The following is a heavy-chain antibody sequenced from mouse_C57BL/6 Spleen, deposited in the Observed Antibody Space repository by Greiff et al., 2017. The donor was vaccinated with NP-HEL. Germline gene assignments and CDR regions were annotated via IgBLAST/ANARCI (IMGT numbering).Heavy chain of an antibody. CDR3: ARCEFNTTGENAMDY. J-gene: IGHJ4*01. CDR1: GYAFSSSW. CDR2: IYPGDGDT. D-gene: IGHD2-12*01. V-gene: IGHV1-82*01. Sequence: VQLVESGPELVKPGASVKISCKASGYAFSSSWMNWVKQRPGKGLEWIGRIYPGDGDTNYNGKFKGKATLTADKSSSTAYMQLSSLTSEDSAVYFCARCEFNTTGENAMDYWGQGTSVTVSS.